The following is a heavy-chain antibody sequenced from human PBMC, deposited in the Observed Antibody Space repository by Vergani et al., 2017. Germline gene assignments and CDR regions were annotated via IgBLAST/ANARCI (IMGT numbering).Heavy chain of an antibody. J-gene: IGHJ4*02. V-gene: IGHV3-23*01. CDR3: AQISSSQSWYFDY. D-gene: IGHD6-6*01. CDR1: GFTFSSYA. Sequence: EVQLLESGGGLVQPGGSLRLSCAASGFTFSSYAMSWVRQAPGKGLEWVSAISGSGGSTYYADSVKGRFTSSRDNSKNTLYLQMNSLRAEDTALYYCAQISSSQSWYFDYWGQGTLVTVSS. CDR2: ISGSGGST.